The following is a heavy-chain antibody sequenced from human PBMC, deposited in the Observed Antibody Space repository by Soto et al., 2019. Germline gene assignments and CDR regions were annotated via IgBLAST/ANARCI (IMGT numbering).Heavy chain of an antibody. Sequence: SETLSVTCTFSVGSFKSGSYSLSWIRQPPGKGLEWIGYVYHTGRTSYNPSLKSRVSISMDTSKNQFSLNLDSVTAADTAVYFCARDFAYFDSWGQGTMVTVSS. J-gene: IGHJ4*02. CDR1: VGSFKSGSYS. CDR2: VYHTGRT. D-gene: IGHD3-3*01. V-gene: IGHV4-61*01. CDR3: ARDFAYFDS.